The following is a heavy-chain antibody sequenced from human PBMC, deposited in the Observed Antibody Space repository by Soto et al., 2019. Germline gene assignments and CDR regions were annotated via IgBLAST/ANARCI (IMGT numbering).Heavy chain of an antibody. D-gene: IGHD2-15*01. CDR1: GFTFSSYA. CDR2: ISGSGGST. V-gene: IGHV3-23*01. CDR3: AKGFRIIGWDVADSEHYAFDI. Sequence: PGGSLRLSCAASGFTFSSYAMSWVRQAPGKGLEWVSAISGSGGSTYYADSVKGRFTISRDNSKNTLYLQMNSLRAEDTAVYYCAKGFRIIGWDVADSEHYAFDIWGKGTTVTVSS. J-gene: IGHJ6*04.